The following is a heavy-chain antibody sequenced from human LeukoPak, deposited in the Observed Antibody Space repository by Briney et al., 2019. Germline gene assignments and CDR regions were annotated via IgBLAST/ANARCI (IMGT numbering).Heavy chain of an antibody. CDR3: ANTLGYCSGGSCEPGYYFDY. CDR1: GFTFSSYA. V-gene: IGHV3-23*01. Sequence: GGSLRLSCAASGFTFSSYAMSWVRQAPGKGLEWVSAISGSGGSTYYADSVKGRFTISRDNSKSTLYLQMNSLRAEDTAVYYCANTLGYCSGGSCEPGYYFDYWGQGTLVTVSS. CDR2: ISGSGGST. D-gene: IGHD2-15*01. J-gene: IGHJ4*02.